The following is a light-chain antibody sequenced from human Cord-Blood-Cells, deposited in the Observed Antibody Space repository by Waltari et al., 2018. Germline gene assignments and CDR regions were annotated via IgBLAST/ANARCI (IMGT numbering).Light chain of an antibody. V-gene: IGLV2-23*03. CDR1: SSDVGSYNL. Sequence: QSALTQPASVSGSPGQSITIPCTGTSSDVGSYNLFSWYQQHPGKAPKLMIYEGSKRPSGVSNRFSGSKSGNTASLTISGLQAEDEADYYCCSYAGSSTFHVVFGGGTKLTVL. J-gene: IGLJ2*01. CDR2: EGS. CDR3: CSYAGSSTFHVV.